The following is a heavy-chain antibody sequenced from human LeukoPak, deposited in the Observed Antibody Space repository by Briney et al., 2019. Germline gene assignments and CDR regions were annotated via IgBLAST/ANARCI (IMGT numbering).Heavy chain of an antibody. D-gene: IGHD1-1*01. CDR1: RFTFSACG. CDR3: AKGTAVDRQYFEN. CDR2: ISFDGSHK. J-gene: IGHJ4*02. Sequence: GRSLRLSCAASRFTFSACGMHWVRQAPGKGLEWVAAISFDGSHKYYADSVKGRFTISRDNSMNTLYLQMNSLRAEDTAVYYCAKGTAVDRQYFENWGQGTLVTVPS. V-gene: IGHV3-30*18.